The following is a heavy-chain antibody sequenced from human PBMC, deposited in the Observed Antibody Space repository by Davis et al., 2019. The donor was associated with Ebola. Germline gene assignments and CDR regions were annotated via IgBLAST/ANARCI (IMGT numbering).Heavy chain of an antibody. CDR2: IDYSGST. V-gene: IGHV4-39*01. J-gene: IGHJ6*02. Sequence: PGGSLRLSCTVSSGSISNNSYSWGWIRQPPGKGLEWIGNIDYSGSTYYNPSLKSRVTLSVDTSKNLFSLKLNSVTAADTAVYYCARNSRLAPYYYYYYGIDVWGQGTTVTVSS. D-gene: IGHD2/OR15-2a*01. CDR3: ARNSRLAPYYYYYYGIDV. CDR1: SGSISNNSYS.